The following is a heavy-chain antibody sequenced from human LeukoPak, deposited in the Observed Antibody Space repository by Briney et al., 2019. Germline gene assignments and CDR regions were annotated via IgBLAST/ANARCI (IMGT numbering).Heavy chain of an antibody. CDR3: ARVDPYGSSGYYYYYMDV. CDR1: GFTFSSYS. Sequence: PGGSLRLSCAASGFTFSSYSMNWVRQAPGKGLEWVSSISSSSSYIYYADSVKGRFTISRDNAKNSLYLQMNSLRAEDTAVYYCARVDPYGSSGYYYYYMDVWGKGTTVTVSS. CDR2: ISSSSSYI. D-gene: IGHD3-22*01. J-gene: IGHJ6*03. V-gene: IGHV3-21*01.